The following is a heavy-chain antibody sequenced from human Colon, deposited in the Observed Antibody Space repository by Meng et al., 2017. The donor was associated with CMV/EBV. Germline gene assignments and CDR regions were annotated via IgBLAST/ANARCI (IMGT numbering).Heavy chain of an antibody. CDR1: GASISSSTYY. V-gene: IGHV4-39*01. CDR2: IYFSGSS. Sequence: ESLKISCSVSGASISSSTYYWGWIRQSPGKGLEWIGSIYFSGSSFYNPSLQGQVTISIDTSKSQFSLKVNSVTAADTAVYYCARSLSRYYFGMDVWGQGTTVTVSS. D-gene: IGHD3-16*01. CDR3: ARSLSRYYFGMDV. J-gene: IGHJ6*02.